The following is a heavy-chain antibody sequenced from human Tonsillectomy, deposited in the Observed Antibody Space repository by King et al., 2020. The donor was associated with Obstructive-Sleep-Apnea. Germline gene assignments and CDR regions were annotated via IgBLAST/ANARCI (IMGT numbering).Heavy chain of an antibody. J-gene: IGHJ4*02. Sequence: PLQESGPGLVKPSETLSLTCSVSGDSVSHYYWSWIRQPPGKGLEWIGYIYYLGSTNYNRSLKSRVTISLDSSKKQFPLHMTSVTAADTAVYFCARRGPGYFDYWGPGTLVTVSS. CDR3: ARRGPGYFDY. CDR2: IYYLGST. CDR1: GDSVSHYY. V-gene: IGHV4-59*08.